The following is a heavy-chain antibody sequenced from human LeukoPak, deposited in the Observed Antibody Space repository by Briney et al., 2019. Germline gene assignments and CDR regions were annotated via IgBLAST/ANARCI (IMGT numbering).Heavy chain of an antibody. Sequence: TSETLSLTCTVSGVSISSSSYYWGWLRQPPGKGLEWVSAISGSGCSTYYADSVKGRFTISRDNSKNTLYLQMNSLRAEDTAVYYCAKALTYYFDSSGYYRDVAFDYWGQGTLVTVSS. J-gene: IGHJ4*02. CDR1: GVSISSSSYY. V-gene: IGHV3-23*01. CDR3: AKALTYYFDSSGYYRDVAFDY. D-gene: IGHD3-22*01. CDR2: ISGSGCST.